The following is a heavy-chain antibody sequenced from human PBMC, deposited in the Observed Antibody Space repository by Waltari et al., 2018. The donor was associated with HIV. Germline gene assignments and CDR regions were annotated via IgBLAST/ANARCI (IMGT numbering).Heavy chain of an antibody. CDR1: GGSISTYY. CDR3: ARSGIPGSTIFGY. V-gene: IGHV4-59*01. CDR2: IYYNGNT. D-gene: IGHD1-20*01. J-gene: IGHJ4*02. Sequence: QVQLQESGPGLVKPSETLSLTCTVSGGSISTYYWSWIRQSPEEGLEWIGYIYYNGNTNYNPSLNSRVTISVDTSKNQFSLQLKSVTDADTAVYYCARSGIPGSTIFGYWGQGILVTVSS.